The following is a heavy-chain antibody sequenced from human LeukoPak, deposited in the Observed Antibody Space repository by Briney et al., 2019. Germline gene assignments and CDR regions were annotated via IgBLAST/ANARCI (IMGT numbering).Heavy chain of an antibody. CDR2: INWNGGDI. J-gene: IGHJ3*02. CDR3: ARVKVATMKGAFDI. V-gene: IGHV3-20*04. CDR1: GFTFDDYG. D-gene: IGHD5-12*01. Sequence: GGSLRLSCAASGFTFDDYGMSWVRQTPGKGLEWVSGINWNGGDIGYADFVKGRFTIARDNAKNSLNLQMNSLRAEDTALYYCARVKVATMKGAFDIWGQGTLVIVSS.